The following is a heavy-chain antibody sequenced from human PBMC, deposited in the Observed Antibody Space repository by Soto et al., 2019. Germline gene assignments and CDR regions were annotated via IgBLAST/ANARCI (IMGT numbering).Heavy chain of an antibody. CDR1: GDSINSDY. CDR3: ARYRVLYTAMITPREYYYGMDV. Sequence: SETLSLTCIVSGDSINSDYWSRIRQPPGRGLEWIGYIYYTGSANYNPSLQSRVTISVDTSKNQFSLEVSAVTAADTAMYYCARYRVLYTAMITPREYYYGMDVWGQGTTVTVSS. J-gene: IGHJ6*02. CDR2: IYYTGSA. V-gene: IGHV4-59*01. D-gene: IGHD5-18*01.